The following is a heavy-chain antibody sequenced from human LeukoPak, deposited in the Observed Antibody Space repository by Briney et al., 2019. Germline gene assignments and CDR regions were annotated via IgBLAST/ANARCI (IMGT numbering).Heavy chain of an antibody. D-gene: IGHD2-2*01. CDR1: GGTFSSYA. J-gene: IGHJ3*02. CDR3: ARTSIVVVPAYRGLGKRAFDI. Sequence: ASVKVSCKASGGTFSSYAISWVRQAPGQGLEWMGGMIPIFGTANYAQKFQGRVTITADESTSTAYMELRSLRSDDTAVYYCARTSIVVVPAYRGLGKRAFDIWGQGTMVTVSS. V-gene: IGHV1-69*13. CDR2: MIPIFGTA.